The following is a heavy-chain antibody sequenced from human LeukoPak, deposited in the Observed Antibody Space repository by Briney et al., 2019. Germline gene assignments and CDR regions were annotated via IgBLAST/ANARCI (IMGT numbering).Heavy chain of an antibody. CDR3: AREPYGGNSGPLFDY. V-gene: IGHV1-69*01. CDR2: IIPIFGTA. CDR1: GGTFRSYA. D-gene: IGHD4-23*01. J-gene: IGHJ4*02. Sequence: SVKVSCKASGGTFRSYAISWVRQAPGQGLEWMGGIIPIFGTANYAQKFQGRVTITADESTSTAYMELSSLRSEDTAVYYCAREPYGGNSGPLFDYWGQGTLVTVSS.